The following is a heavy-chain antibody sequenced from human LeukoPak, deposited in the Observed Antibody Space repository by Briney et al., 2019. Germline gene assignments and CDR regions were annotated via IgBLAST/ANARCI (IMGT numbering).Heavy chain of an antibody. Sequence: ASVKVSCKASGYTFTSYGISWVRQAPGQGLEWMGWISAYNGNTNYAQKLQGRVTMTTDTSTSTAYMELRSLRSDDTVVYYCARGDTKIQLLHYYYYYGMDVWGQGTTVTVSS. CDR1: GYTFTSYG. V-gene: IGHV1-18*01. J-gene: IGHJ6*02. D-gene: IGHD2-15*01. CDR3: ARGDTKIQLLHYYYYYGMDV. CDR2: ISAYNGNT.